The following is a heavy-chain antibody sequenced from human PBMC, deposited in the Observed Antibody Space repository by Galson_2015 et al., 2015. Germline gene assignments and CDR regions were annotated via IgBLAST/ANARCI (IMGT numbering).Heavy chain of an antibody. CDR2: IYSGGST. J-gene: IGHJ6*02. CDR3: ARDLTMSGMDV. CDR1: GFTVSSNY. D-gene: IGHD2-2*01. V-gene: IGHV3-66*02. Sequence: SLRLSCAASGFTVSSNYMSWVRQAPGKGLEWVSVIYSGGSTYYADSVKGRFTISRDNSKNTLYLQMNSLRAEDTAVYYCARDLTMSGMDVWGQGTTVTVSS.